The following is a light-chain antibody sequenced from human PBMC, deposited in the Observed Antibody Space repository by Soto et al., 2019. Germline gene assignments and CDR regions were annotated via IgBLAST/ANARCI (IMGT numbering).Light chain of an antibody. CDR3: QHYHSFSIT. CDR1: QNISIW. V-gene: IGKV1-5*01. CDR2: DSS. Sequence: DIQMTQSPSPLSASVGDRVTITCRASQNISIWLAWYQQRPGRAPRLLIYDSSSLESGVPSTFSGSGSGTEFSLTISNLRPDDVATYYCQHYHSFSITLGQGTRLEIK. J-gene: IGKJ5*01.